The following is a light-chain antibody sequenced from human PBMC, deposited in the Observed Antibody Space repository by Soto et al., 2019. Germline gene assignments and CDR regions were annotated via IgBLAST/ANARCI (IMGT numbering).Light chain of an antibody. V-gene: IGLV2-14*01. J-gene: IGLJ2*01. CDR1: SSDVGGYNY. Sequence: QSALTQPASVSGSPGQSITISCTGTSSDVGGYNYVSWYQQHPGKAPKLMIYDVSNRPSGVSNRFSGSKSGNTASLTFSGLQAEDEADYYCSSYTSSSTVLFGGGTKLTVL. CDR2: DVS. CDR3: SSYTSSSTVL.